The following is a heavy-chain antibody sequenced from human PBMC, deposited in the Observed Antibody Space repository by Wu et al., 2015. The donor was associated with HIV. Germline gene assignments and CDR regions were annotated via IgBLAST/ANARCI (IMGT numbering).Heavy chain of an antibody. CDR2: INPNSGGT. Sequence: QVQLVQSGAEVKKPGASVKVSCKASGYTFTGYYMHWVRQAPGQGLEWMGWINPNSGGTNYAQKFQGRVTMTRDTSISTAYMELSRLRSDDTAVYYCARDRDYYDSSGNTYYYYMDVWGKGTTVTVSS. CDR3: ARDRDYYDSSGNTYYYYMDV. V-gene: IGHV1-2*02. D-gene: IGHD3-22*01. J-gene: IGHJ6*03. CDR1: GYTFTGYY.